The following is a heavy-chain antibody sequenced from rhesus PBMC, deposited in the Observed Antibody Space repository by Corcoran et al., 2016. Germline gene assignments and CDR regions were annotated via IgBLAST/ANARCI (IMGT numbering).Heavy chain of an antibody. J-gene: IGHJ4*01. Sequence: QVQLQESGPGLVKPSETLSLTCAVSGDSIRSGYYFWSWIRQPPGKGLEWIGYITDTGSTSYNPSLKSLVTISRDTSKNKCSLKLSSVTAADTAVYSCARDWGYWGQGVLVTVSS. CDR3: ARDWGY. D-gene: IGHD3-34*01. V-gene: IGHV4-122*02. CDR1: GDSIRSGYYF. CDR2: ITDTGST.